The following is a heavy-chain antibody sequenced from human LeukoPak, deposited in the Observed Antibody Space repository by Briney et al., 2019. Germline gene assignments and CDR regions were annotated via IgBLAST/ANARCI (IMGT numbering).Heavy chain of an antibody. Sequence: GGSLRLSCAASGFTFDDYAMHWVRQAPGKGLEWVSGISWNSGSIGYADSVKGRFTISRDNAKNSLYLQMNSLRAEDTALYYCAKGLRITIFGVVRYGMDVWGQGTTVTVSS. CDR1: GFTFDDYA. D-gene: IGHD3-3*01. CDR3: AKGLRITIFGVVRYGMDV. J-gene: IGHJ6*02. V-gene: IGHV3-9*01. CDR2: ISWNSGSI.